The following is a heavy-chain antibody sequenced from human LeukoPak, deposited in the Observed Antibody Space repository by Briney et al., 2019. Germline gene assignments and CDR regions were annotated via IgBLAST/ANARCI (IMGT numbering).Heavy chain of an antibody. CDR2: IYHSGST. CDR1: GYSISSGYY. CDR3: ARVSGVTMIVVMEYDAFDI. V-gene: IGHV4-38-2*02. D-gene: IGHD3-22*01. J-gene: IGHJ3*02. Sequence: SETLSLTCNVSGYSISSGYYWGWIRQPPGKGLEWIGSIYHSGSTYDNPSLKSRVTISVDTSKNQFSLKLSSVTAADTALYYCARVSGVTMIVVMEYDAFDIWGQGTMVTVSS.